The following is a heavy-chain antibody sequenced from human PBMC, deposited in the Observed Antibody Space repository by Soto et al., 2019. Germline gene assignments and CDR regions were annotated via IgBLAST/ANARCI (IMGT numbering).Heavy chain of an antibody. CDR3: VKDRDPLSGYDWEGDAFDI. CDR2: ISSNGGST. Sequence: PGGSLRLSCAASGFTFSSYAMHWVRQAPGKGLEYVSAISSNGGSTYYADSVKGRFTISRDNSKNTLYLQMSSLRAEDTAVYYCVKDRDPLSGYDWEGDAFDIWGQGTMVTVSS. J-gene: IGHJ3*02. D-gene: IGHD5-12*01. CDR1: GFTFSSYA. V-gene: IGHV3-64D*08.